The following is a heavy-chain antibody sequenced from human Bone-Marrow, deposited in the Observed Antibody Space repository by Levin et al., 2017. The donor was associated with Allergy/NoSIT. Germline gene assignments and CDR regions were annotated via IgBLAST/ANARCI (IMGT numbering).Heavy chain of an antibody. J-gene: IGHJ4*02. Sequence: PGGSLRLSCAASGFTFSNNWMNWVRQAPGKGLECVASIRQDGREKYYVDSVKGRFTISRDNAKSSLYLQMNNLGAEDTAVYFCATRRGGGSGYFDYWGQGTLVAVSS. CDR1: GFTFSNNW. D-gene: IGHD3-16*01. CDR2: IRQDGREK. V-gene: IGHV3-7*01. CDR3: ATRRGGGSGYFDY.